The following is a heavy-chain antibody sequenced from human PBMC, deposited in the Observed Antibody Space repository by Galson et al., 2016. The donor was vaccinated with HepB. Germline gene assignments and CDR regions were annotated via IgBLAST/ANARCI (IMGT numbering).Heavy chain of an antibody. Sequence: SVKVSCKASGYSVTTYAMSWVRQAPGQGLEWMGWINTNTGKSTYAQAFTGRFVFSLDTSVSTTYLQISGLKAEDTAVYYCARDMGYCSSTSCYVTAFDMWGQGTMITVSA. J-gene: IGHJ3*02. D-gene: IGHD2-2*01. CDR2: INTNTGKS. CDR3: ARDMGYCSSTSCYVTAFDM. V-gene: IGHV7-4-1*02. CDR1: GYSVTTYA.